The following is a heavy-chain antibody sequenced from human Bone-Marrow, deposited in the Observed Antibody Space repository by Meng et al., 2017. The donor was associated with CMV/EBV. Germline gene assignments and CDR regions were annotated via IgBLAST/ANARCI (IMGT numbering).Heavy chain of an antibody. D-gene: IGHD3-3*01. CDR3: ARGIKDYDFWPFDL. J-gene: IGHJ2*01. V-gene: IGHV4-61*01. CDR2: IYDSGST. Sequence: SETLSLTCTVSGGSVSSGSYHWSWIRQPPGKGLEWIGFIYDSGSTNYNPSLKSRVTISKDTSKNQLSLKLTFVTAADTAVYYCARGIKDYDFWPFDLCGRGTQVTVSS. CDR1: GGSVSSGSYH.